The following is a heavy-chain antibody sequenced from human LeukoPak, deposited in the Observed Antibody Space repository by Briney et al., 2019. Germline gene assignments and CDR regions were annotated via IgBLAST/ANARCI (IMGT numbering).Heavy chain of an antibody. J-gene: IGHJ5*02. CDR1: GVSISSGDYY. V-gene: IGHV4-30-4*01. CDR3: AKPYYYDSRIDP. D-gene: IGHD3-22*01. CDR2: MYYGGSA. Sequence: PSQTLSLTCTVSGVSISSGDYYWSWIRQPPGKGLEWVGYMYYGGSAYYNPSLKSRATISVDTSKNQFSLKLSSVTAADTAVYFCAKPYYYDSRIDPWGQGTLVSVSS.